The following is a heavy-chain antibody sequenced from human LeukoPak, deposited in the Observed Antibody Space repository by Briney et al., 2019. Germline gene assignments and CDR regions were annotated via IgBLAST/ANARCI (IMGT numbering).Heavy chain of an antibody. CDR1: VSSISSGSDY. Sequence: SEILSLTCSVAVSSISSGSDYWSWIRQHPGKGLEWIGYIYYSGSTYYNPSLKSRVTISVDTSKNQFSLKLSSVTAADTAVYYCARVGRTVPAAIANFFDYWGQGTLVTVSS. D-gene: IGHD2-2*02. CDR2: IYYSGST. V-gene: IGHV4-31*03. J-gene: IGHJ4*02. CDR3: ARVGRTVPAAIANFFDY.